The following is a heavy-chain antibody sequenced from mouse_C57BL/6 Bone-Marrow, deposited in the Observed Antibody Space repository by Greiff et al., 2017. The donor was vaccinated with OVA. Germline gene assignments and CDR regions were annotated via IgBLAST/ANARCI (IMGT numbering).Heavy chain of an antibody. D-gene: IGHD2-1*01. Sequence: VKLQQPGAELVMPGASVKLSCKASGYTFTSYWMHWVKQRPGQGLEWIGEIDPSDSYTNYNQKFKGKSTLTVDKSSSTAYMQLSSLTSEDSAVYYCARGNLPPFDYWGQGTTLTVSS. J-gene: IGHJ2*01. CDR3: ARGNLPPFDY. V-gene: IGHV1-69*01. CDR2: IDPSDSYT. CDR1: GYTFTSYW.